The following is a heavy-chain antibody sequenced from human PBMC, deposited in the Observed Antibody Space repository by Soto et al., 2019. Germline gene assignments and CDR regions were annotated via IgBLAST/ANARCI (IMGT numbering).Heavy chain of an antibody. CDR1: GYTFTSYD. V-gene: IGHV1-8*01. CDR3: ARLGGYCSSTSCPAGEAFDI. D-gene: IGHD2-2*03. Sequence: GASVKVSCKASGYTFTSYDINWVRQATGQGLEWMGWMNPNSGNTGYAQKFQGRVTMTRNTSISTAYMELSSLRSEDTAVYYCARLGGYCSSTSCPAGEAFDIWRQGTMVTVSS. CDR2: MNPNSGNT. J-gene: IGHJ3*02.